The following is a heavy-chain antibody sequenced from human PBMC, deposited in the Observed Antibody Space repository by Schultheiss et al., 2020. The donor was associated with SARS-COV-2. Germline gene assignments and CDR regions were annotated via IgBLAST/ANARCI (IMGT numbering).Heavy chain of an antibody. CDR3: ARVGADSGYYYMDV. J-gene: IGHJ6*03. CDR1: GGSISSYY. D-gene: IGHD1-26*01. V-gene: IGHV4-4*07. Sequence: SETLSLTCTVSGGSISSYYWTWIRQPAGKGLEWIGRVYTSGSTNYNPSLKSRVTMSVDTSKNQFSLKLSSVTAADTAVYYCARVGADSGYYYMDVWGKGTTVTVSS. CDR2: VYTSGST.